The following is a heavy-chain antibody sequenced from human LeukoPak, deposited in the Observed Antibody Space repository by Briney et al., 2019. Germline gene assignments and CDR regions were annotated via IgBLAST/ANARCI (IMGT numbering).Heavy chain of an antibody. CDR3: ARVYYYDSSGYWVYYFDY. J-gene: IGHJ4*02. Sequence: NPSETLSLTCTVSGVSISSYYWSWIRQPPGKGLEWIGYIYYSGSTNYNPSLKSRVTISVDTSKNQFSLKLSSVPAADTAVYYCARVYYYDSSGYWVYYFDYWGQGTLVTVSS. CDR1: GVSISSYY. V-gene: IGHV4-59*01. D-gene: IGHD3-22*01. CDR2: IYYSGST.